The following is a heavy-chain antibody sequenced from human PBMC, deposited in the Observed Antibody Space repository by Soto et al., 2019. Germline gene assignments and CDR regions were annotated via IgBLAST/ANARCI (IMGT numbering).Heavy chain of an antibody. D-gene: IGHD3-3*01. V-gene: IGHV3-23*01. J-gene: IGHJ4*02. CDR1: GFTFNNFA. CDR3: ATVSSLGFFVR. Sequence: VSLRLSCAASGFTFNNFAMSLVRQAPGKGLEGVATISVIGAVTHYADSVKGLVSISRDSSNSPLHLHTSGLTADDTALYSCATVSSLGFFVRWGERTVVTVS. CDR2: ISVIGAVT.